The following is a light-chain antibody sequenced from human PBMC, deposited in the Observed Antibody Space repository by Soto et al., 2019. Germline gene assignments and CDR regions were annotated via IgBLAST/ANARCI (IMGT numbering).Light chain of an antibody. CDR1: QSINGR. V-gene: IGKV1-5*01. CDR3: QQYKVYPYT. Sequence: DIQMTQSPSTLSASIGDRVTITCRASQSINGRLAWYQQKPGRPPKLLIYDVSFLESGVPSRFSGSGSGTDFNLTISSLRPDDFATVDCQQYKVYPYTFGQGTRLDI. CDR2: DVS. J-gene: IGKJ2*01.